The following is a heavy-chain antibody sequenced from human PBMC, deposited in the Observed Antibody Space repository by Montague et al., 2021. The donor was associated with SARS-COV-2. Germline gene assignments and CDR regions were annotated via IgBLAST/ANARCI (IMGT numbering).Heavy chain of an antibody. CDR1: GFTFSSYA. CDR2: ISSSGSTI. J-gene: IGHJ4*02. Sequence: SLRLSCAASGFTFSSYAMHWVRQAPGKGLEWVSYISSSGSTIYYADSVKGRFTISRDNAKNSLYLQMNSLRAEDTAVYYCARVFATVGAMDRNDYWGQGTLVTVSS. CDR3: ARVFATVGAMDRNDY. V-gene: IGHV3-48*03. D-gene: IGHD1-26*01.